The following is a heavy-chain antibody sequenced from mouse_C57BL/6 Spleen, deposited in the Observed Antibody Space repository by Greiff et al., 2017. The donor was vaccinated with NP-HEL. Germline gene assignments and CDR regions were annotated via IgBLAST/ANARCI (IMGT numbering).Heavy chain of an antibody. CDR3: AFITTVVAHWYFDV. D-gene: IGHD1-1*01. V-gene: IGHV1-53*01. Sequence: QVQLQQPGPELVKPGASVKLSCKASGYTFTSYWMHWVKQRPGQGLEWIGNINPSNGGTNYNEKFKSKATLTVDKSSSTAYMQLSSLTSEDSAVYYCAFITTVVAHWYFDVWGTGTTVTVSS. CDR1: GYTFTSYW. CDR2: INPSNGGT. J-gene: IGHJ1*03.